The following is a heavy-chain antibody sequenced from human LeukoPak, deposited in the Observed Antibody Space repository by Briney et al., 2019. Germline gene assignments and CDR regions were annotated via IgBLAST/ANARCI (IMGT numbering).Heavy chain of an antibody. CDR3: ARTRGNAFDI. CDR2: IDTDGSTT. D-gene: IGHD3-10*01. V-gene: IGHV3-74*01. Sequence: QPGGSLRLSCAASRFTFSNYWMHWVRQAPGKGVVWVSRIDTDGSTTRYADSVKGRFTISRDNAENTLYLQVDSLRAEDTALYYCARTRGNAFDIWGQGTMVTVSS. CDR1: RFTFSNYW. J-gene: IGHJ3*02.